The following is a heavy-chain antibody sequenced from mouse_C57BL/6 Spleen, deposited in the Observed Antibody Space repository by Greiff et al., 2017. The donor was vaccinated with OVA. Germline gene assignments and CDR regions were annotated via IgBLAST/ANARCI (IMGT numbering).Heavy chain of an antibody. J-gene: IGHJ4*01. V-gene: IGHV3-6*01. CDR2: ISYDGSN. CDR3: AREVHYYGSSPYAMDY. CDR1: GYSITSGYY. Sequence: EVQLQQSGPGLVKPSQSLSLTCSVTGYSITSGYYWNWIRQFPGNKLEWMGYISYDGSNNYNPSLKNRISITRDTSKNQFFLKLNSVTTEDTATYYCAREVHYYGSSPYAMDYWGQGTSVTVSS. D-gene: IGHD1-1*01.